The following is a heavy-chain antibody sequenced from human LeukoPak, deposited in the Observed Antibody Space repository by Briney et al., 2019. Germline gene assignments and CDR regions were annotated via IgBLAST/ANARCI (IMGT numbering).Heavy chain of an antibody. J-gene: IGHJ4*02. CDR1: GFTFSSYA. D-gene: IGHD3-22*01. CDR3: AKDLEYYYDSSGYYQGNYFDY. CDR2: ISGSGGST. Sequence: PGGSLRLSCAASGFTFSSYAMSWVRQAPGKGLEWVSAISGSGGSTYYADSVKGRFTISRDNSKNTLHLQMNSPRAEDTAVYYCAKDLEYYYDSSGYYQGNYFDYWGQGTLVTVSS. V-gene: IGHV3-23*01.